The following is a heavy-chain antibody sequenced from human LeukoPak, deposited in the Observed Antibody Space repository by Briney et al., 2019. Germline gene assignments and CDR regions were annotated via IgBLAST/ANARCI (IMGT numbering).Heavy chain of an antibody. V-gene: IGHV3-7*01. J-gene: IGHJ4*02. D-gene: IGHD6-13*01. CDR1: GFTFSSYW. CDR2: IKQDRSEK. CDR3: AREVASRWFDY. Sequence: GGSLRLSCSASGFTFSSYWTSWVRQAPGKGLEWVANIKQDRSEKYYVDSVKGRFTISRDNAKNSLYLQMNSLRVEDTGVYYCAREVASRWFDYWGQGTQVTVSS.